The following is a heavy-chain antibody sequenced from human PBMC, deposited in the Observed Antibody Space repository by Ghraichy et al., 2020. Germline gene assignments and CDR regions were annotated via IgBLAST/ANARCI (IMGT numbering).Heavy chain of an antibody. V-gene: IGHV1-3*01. CDR1: GYTFTSYA. CDR3: ARALHDYSNYRNPGPEANWFDP. J-gene: IGHJ5*02. D-gene: IGHD4-11*01. CDR2: INAGNGNT. Sequence: ASVKVSCKASGYTFTSYAMHWVRQAPGQRLEWMGWINAGNGNTKYSQKFQGRVTITRDTSASTAYMELSSLRSEDTAVYYCARALHDYSNYRNPGPEANWFDPWGQGTLVTVSS.